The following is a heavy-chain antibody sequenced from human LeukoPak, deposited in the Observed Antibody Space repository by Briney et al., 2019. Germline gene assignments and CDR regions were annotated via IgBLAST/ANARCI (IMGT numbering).Heavy chain of an antibody. CDR2: IIPIFGTA. CDR3: VTHDYGDYVFDY. Sequence: SVKVSCKASGGTFSTYAISWVRQAPGQGLEWMGGIIPIFGTANYAQKFQGRVTITADESTSTAYMELSSLRSEDTAVYYCVTHDYGDYVFDYWGQGTLVTVSS. V-gene: IGHV1-69*13. J-gene: IGHJ4*02. D-gene: IGHD4-17*01. CDR1: GGTFSTYA.